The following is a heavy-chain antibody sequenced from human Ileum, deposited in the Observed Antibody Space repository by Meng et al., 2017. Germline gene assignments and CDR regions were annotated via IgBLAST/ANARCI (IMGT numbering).Heavy chain of an antibody. CDR1: GYTLTSYG. Sequence: LVQSGAEVKKPGASVKVYCKASGYTLTSYGISWVRQAPGQGLEWMGWISAYNGNTNYAQKLQGRVTMTTDTSTSTAYMELRSLRSEDTAVYYCARGQGSGSYYVWFDPWGQGTLVTVSS. V-gene: IGHV1-18*01. CDR3: ARGQGSGSYYVWFDP. D-gene: IGHD1-26*01. J-gene: IGHJ5*02. CDR2: ISAYNGNT.